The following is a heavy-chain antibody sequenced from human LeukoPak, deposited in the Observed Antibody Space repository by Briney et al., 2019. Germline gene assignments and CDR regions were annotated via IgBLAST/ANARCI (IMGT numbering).Heavy chain of an antibody. Sequence: PGRSLRLSCAASGFTFSSYGMHWVRQAPGKGLEWVAVIWYDGSNKYYADSVKGRFTISRDNSKNTLYLQMNSLRAEDTAVYYCAREMWLVPRYYYYGMDVWGQGTTVTVSS. CDR1: GFTFSSYG. CDR3: AREMWLVPRYYYYGMDV. V-gene: IGHV3-33*01. D-gene: IGHD6-19*01. CDR2: IWYDGSNK. J-gene: IGHJ6*02.